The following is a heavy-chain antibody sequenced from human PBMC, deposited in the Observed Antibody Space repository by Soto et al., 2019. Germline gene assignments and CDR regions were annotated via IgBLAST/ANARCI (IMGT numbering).Heavy chain of an antibody. CDR2: IIPIFGTA. CDR1: GGTFSSYA. Sequence: SVKVSCKASGGTFSSYAISWVRQAPGQGLEWMGGIIPIFGTANYAQKFQGRVTITADKSTSTAYMELSSLRSEDTAVYYCARGRITIFGVVIIFDYYYGMDVWDQGTTVTVSS. D-gene: IGHD3-3*01. V-gene: IGHV1-69*06. J-gene: IGHJ6*02. CDR3: ARGRITIFGVVIIFDYYYGMDV.